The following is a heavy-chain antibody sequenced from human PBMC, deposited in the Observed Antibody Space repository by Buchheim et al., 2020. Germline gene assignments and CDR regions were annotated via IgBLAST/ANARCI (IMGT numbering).Heavy chain of an antibody. Sequence: QVQLVQSGAEVKKPGASVKVSCKASGYTFTGYYMHWVRQAPGQGLEWMGWMNPNSGNTGYAQKFQGRVTMTRNTSISTAYMELSSLRSEDTAVYYCARRRGYSYGYSFDYWGQGTL. CDR1: GYTFTGYY. J-gene: IGHJ4*02. CDR2: MNPNSGNT. CDR3: ARRRGYSYGYSFDY. V-gene: IGHV1-8*02. D-gene: IGHD5-18*01.